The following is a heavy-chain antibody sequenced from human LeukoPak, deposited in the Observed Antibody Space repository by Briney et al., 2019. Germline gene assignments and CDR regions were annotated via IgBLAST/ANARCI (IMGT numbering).Heavy chain of an antibody. CDR3: AGWFGELLPDY. J-gene: IGHJ4*02. Sequence: QPGGSLRLSCAASGFTFSSYGMHWVRQAPGKGLEWVAVIWYDGSNKYYADSVKGRFTISRDNSKNTLYLQMNSLRAEDTAVYYCAGWFGELLPDYWGQGTLVTVSS. CDR1: GFTFSSYG. D-gene: IGHD3-10*01. CDR2: IWYDGSNK. V-gene: IGHV3-33*01.